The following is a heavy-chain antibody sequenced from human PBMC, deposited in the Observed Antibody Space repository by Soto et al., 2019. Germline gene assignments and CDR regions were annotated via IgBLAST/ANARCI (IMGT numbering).Heavy chain of an antibody. Sequence: QVQLVQSGAEVKKPGSSVKVSCKASGGTFSSYTISWVRQAPGQGLEWMGRIIPILGIANYAQKFQGRVXIXAIXSTSTAYMELSSLRSDDTAVYYCARDSSSGWPFDYWGQGTLVTVSS. CDR1: GGTFSSYT. CDR3: ARDSSSGWPFDY. V-gene: IGHV1-69*08. CDR2: IIPILGIA. J-gene: IGHJ4*02. D-gene: IGHD6-19*01.